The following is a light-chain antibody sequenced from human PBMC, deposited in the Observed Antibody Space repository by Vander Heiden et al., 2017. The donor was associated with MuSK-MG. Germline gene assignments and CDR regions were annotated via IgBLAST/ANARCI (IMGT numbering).Light chain of an antibody. J-gene: IGKJ4*01. CDR1: QSISDA. V-gene: IGKV1-39*01. Sequence: DIQMTQSPSSLSASVGDRVTITCRAGQSISDALNWYQQKPGKAPNLLIYDASSLQTGVPSRFSGSGSGTDFTLTISSLQPEDFATYYCQQTDNIPLTFGGGTKVEIK. CDR2: DAS. CDR3: QQTDNIPLT.